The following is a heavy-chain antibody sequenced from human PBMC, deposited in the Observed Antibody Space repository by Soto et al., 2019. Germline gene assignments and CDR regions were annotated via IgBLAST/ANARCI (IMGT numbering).Heavy chain of an antibody. CDR3: ARDLISWFDP. CDR1: GGSISSDY. Sequence: SETLSLTCTVSGGSISSDYWSWIRHPPGKGLEWIGYIYYSGSTNYNPSLKSRFTISVDTSKNQFSLKLSSVTAADTAVYYCARDLISWFDPWGQGTLVNVSS. CDR2: IYYSGST. V-gene: IGHV4-59*01. D-gene: IGHD3-10*01. J-gene: IGHJ5*02.